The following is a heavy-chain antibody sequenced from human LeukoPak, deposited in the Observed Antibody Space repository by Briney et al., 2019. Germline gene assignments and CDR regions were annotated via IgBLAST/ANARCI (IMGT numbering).Heavy chain of an antibody. V-gene: IGHV3-23*01. CDR1: GFTFSSYA. J-gene: IGHJ4*02. CDR2: ISGSGGST. CDR3: AKDFTIFGVVIENYFDY. Sequence: GSLRLSCAASGFTFSSYAMSWVRQAPGKGLEWVSAISGSGGSTYYADSVKGRFTISRDNSKNTLYLQMNSLRAEDTAVYYCAKDFTIFGVVIENYFDYWGQGTLVTVSS. D-gene: IGHD3-3*01.